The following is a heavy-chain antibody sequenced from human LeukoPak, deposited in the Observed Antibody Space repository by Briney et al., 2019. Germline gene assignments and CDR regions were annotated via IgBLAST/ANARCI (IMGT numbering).Heavy chain of an antibody. CDR1: GYTFIDYC. CDR2: INPNSGGT. D-gene: IGHD3-10*01. V-gene: IGHV1-2*02. Sequence: ASVKVSCKASGYTFIDYCIHWLRQAPGQGLEWMVWINPNSGGTNYAQKFQGRVTMARDTSISTAYMDLSRLRSDDTAVYYCARDSEVLWFGKFGAFHIWGQGTMVTVSS. J-gene: IGHJ3*02. CDR3: ARDSEVLWFGKFGAFHI.